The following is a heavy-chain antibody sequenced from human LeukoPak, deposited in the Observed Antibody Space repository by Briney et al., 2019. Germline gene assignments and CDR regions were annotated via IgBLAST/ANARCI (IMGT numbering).Heavy chain of an antibody. Sequence: GGSLRLSCVASGFGFDTNGMHWVRQAPGKGLEWVALTSFDGTVRYYADSVKGRFTISRDNSKNTLFLLMNNLRPEDTAVYYCAKDRNIGLDAIDVWGQGTMVTVSP. CDR2: TSFDGTVR. D-gene: IGHD2/OR15-2a*01. CDR1: GFGFDTNG. CDR3: AKDRNIGLDAIDV. V-gene: IGHV3-30*18. J-gene: IGHJ3*01.